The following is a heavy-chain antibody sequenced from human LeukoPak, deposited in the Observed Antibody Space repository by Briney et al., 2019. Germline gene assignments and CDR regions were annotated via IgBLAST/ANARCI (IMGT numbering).Heavy chain of an antibody. CDR2: IYYSGST. Sequence: SETLSLTCTVSGGSISSSSYYWGWIRQPPGKGLEWIGSIYYSGSTDYNPSLRSRVTISVDTSKNQFSLKLSSVTAADTAVYYCARSGYCSSATCYTRDDAFDIWGQGTMVTVSS. D-gene: IGHD2-2*02. J-gene: IGHJ3*02. CDR1: GGSISSSSYY. V-gene: IGHV4-39*07. CDR3: ARSGYCSSATCYTRDDAFDI.